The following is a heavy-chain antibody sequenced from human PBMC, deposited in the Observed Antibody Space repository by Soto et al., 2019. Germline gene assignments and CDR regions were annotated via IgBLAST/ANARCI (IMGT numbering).Heavy chain of an antibody. Sequence: GESLKISCKGSGYSFTSYWISWVRQMPGKGLEWMGRIDPSDSYTNYSPSFQGHVTISADKSISTAYLQWSSLKASDTAMYYCARIQTPPYYTYYYYSGMDVWGQGPTVTVSS. CDR1: GYSFTSYW. CDR2: IDPSDSYT. V-gene: IGHV5-10-1*01. J-gene: IGHJ6*02. CDR3: ARIQTPPYYTYYYYSGMDV. D-gene: IGHD2-2*02.